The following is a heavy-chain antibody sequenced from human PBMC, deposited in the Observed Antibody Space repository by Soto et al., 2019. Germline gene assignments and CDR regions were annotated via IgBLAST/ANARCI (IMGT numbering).Heavy chain of an antibody. CDR1: GGTFSSYT. J-gene: IGHJ4*02. CDR2: IIHVLGIA. V-gene: IGHV1-69*02. Sequence: QVQLVQSGAAVKKPGSSVKVSCKASGGTFSSYTISWVRQAPGQGLEWMGRIIHVLGIANYAQKYQGRGTITADKSTSSAFMELSSVRSEDTAVYYGARGGLADCGGDCYSPFDYWGQGTLVTFSS. CDR3: ARGGLADCGGDCYSPFDY. D-gene: IGHD2-21*02.